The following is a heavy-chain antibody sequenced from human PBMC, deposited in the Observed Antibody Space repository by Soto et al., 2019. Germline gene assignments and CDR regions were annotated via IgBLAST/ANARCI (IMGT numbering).Heavy chain of an antibody. J-gene: IGHJ4*02. CDR2: ISAHNGNT. Sequence: QVHLVQSGDEVKKPGASVKDSCKGSGYSFTTYGITWVRQAPGQGLEWMAWISAHNGNTNYAQKLQGRVTVTRDTSTSTAYMELRSLRSDDTAVYYCARGRYGDYWGQGALVTVSS. CDR1: GYSFTTYG. D-gene: IGHD1-1*01. CDR3: ARGRYGDY. V-gene: IGHV1-18*01.